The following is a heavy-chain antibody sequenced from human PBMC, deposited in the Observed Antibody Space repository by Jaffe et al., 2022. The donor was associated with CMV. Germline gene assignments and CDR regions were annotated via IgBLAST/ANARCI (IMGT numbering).Heavy chain of an antibody. CDR1: GGSFSGYY. Sequence: QVQLQQWGAGLLKPSETLSLTCAVYGGSFSGYYWSWIRQPPGKGLEWIGEINHSGSTNYNPSLKSRVTISVDTSKNQFSLKLSSVTAADTAVYYCARGRRGVIAARLYSGFDPWGQGTLVTVSS. CDR3: ARGRRGVIAARLYSGFDP. J-gene: IGHJ5*02. D-gene: IGHD6-6*01. V-gene: IGHV4-34*01. CDR2: INHSGST.